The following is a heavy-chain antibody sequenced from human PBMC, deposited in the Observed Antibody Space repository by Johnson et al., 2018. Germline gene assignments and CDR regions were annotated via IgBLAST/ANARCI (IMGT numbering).Heavy chain of an antibody. CDR2: IRSKANSYAT. Sequence: VQLVESGGGLVQXGGSLKLSCAASGFTFSGSAMHWVRQASGKGLEWVGRIRSKANSYATAYAASVKGRFTISRDDSKNTAYLQMNSLKTEDTAVYYCTRRGYCSGGSCYSDYYYYMDVWGKGTTVTVSS. CDR1: GFTFSGSA. CDR3: TRRGYCSGGSCYSDYYYYMDV. V-gene: IGHV3-73*01. D-gene: IGHD2-15*01. J-gene: IGHJ6*03.